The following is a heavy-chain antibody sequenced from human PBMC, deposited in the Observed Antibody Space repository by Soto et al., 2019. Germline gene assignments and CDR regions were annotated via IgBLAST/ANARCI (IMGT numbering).Heavy chain of an antibody. D-gene: IGHD1-7*01. CDR1: GGTFSSYA. CDR3: ARDFAAVDWNYVTQYYYYYMDV. Sequence: SVKVSCKASGGTFSSYAISWVRQAPGQGLEWMGGIIPIFGTANYAQKFQGRVTITADESTSTAYMELSSLRSEDTAVYYCARDFAAVDWNYVTQYYYYYMDVWGKGTTVTVSS. V-gene: IGHV1-69*13. CDR2: IIPIFGTA. J-gene: IGHJ6*03.